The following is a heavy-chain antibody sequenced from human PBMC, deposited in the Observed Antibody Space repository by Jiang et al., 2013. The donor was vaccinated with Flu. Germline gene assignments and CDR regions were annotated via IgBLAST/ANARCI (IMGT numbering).Heavy chain of an antibody. CDR1: GFTFSSYG. D-gene: IGHD6-19*01. CDR2: IRYDGSNK. Sequence: QLVESGGGVVQPGGSLRLSCAASGFTFSSYGMHWVRQAPGKGLEWVAFIRYDGSNKYYADSVKGRFTISRDNSKNTLYLQMNSLRAEDTAVYYCAKDGQWLVLGAFDIWGQGTMVTVSS. V-gene: IGHV3-30*02. CDR3: AKDGQWLVLGAFDI. J-gene: IGHJ3*02.